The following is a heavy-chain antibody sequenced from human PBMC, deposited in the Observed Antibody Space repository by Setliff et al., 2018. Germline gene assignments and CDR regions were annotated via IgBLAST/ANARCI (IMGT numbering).Heavy chain of an antibody. CDR3: ARGGRDSYGRGHAFDM. CDR1: GVSLSGHY. Sequence: SETLSLTCNVSGVSLSGHYWTWIRQPPGKGLEWVGYISHRGSTNYSPSLKSRATLSVDTSRNQFSLKLTSVTAADTAVYFCARGGRDSYGRGHAFDMWGQGTMVTVSS. D-gene: IGHD5-18*01. J-gene: IGHJ3*02. V-gene: IGHV4-59*11. CDR2: ISHRGST.